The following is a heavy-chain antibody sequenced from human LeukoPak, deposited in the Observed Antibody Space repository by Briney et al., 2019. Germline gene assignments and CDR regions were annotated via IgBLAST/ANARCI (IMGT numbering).Heavy chain of an antibody. V-gene: IGHV4-59*08. D-gene: IGHD2-2*01. CDR1: GGSISGYY. Sequence: SETLSLTCPVSGGSISGYYWSWIRQPPGKGLEWIAFIYYTGSTHYKPSLKSRVTISVDTSKNQFSLKLSAVTAADTAVYYCARHHIQHPHYFDYWGQGTLVTVSS. J-gene: IGHJ4*02. CDR2: IYYTGST. CDR3: ARHHIQHPHYFDY.